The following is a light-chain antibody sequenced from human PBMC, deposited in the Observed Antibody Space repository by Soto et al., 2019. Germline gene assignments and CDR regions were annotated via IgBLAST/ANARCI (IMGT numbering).Light chain of an antibody. CDR1: SSDVGNYNL. Sequence: QSALTQPASVSGSPGQSITISCTGTSSDVGNYNLVSWYQHHPGKAPKFMIYGVTKRPSGVSDRFSGSKSGNTASLTITGLQAEDEADYYCCSYAGSYVFGTGTKVTVL. CDR2: GVT. J-gene: IGLJ1*01. CDR3: CSYAGSYV. V-gene: IGLV2-23*02.